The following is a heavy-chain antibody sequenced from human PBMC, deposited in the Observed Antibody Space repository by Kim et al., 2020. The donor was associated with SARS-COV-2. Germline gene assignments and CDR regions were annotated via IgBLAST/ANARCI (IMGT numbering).Heavy chain of an antibody. CDR1: GGSISGPINSYY. CDR3: ARGRTRPGPQLSWYFNL. CDR2: IHDSGVT. J-gene: IGHJ2*01. V-gene: IGHV4-59*13. Sequence: SETLSLTCTVSGGSISGPINSYYWTWIRQAPGKGLEWIGCIHDSGVTHYSPSIKTRVTISVDTSKSQFSLRLNSVTAADTATYFCARGRTRPGPQLSWYFNLWGRGTLVSVSS. D-gene: IGHD1-1*01.